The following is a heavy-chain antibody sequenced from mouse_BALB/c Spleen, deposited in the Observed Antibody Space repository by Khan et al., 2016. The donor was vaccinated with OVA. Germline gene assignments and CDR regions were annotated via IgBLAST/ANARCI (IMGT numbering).Heavy chain of an antibody. V-gene: IGHV1S41*01. D-gene: IGHD1-1*01. Sequence: DLVKPGASVKLSCKASGYTFTSYWINWIKQRPGQGLEWIGRIGPGSSNAYYNDMFKDKATLTVDTSSNTAYIQLSSLSSEDSAVYFWARENYYGRSCYAMDYWGQGTSGTVSA. CDR2: IGPGSSNA. J-gene: IGHJ4*01. CDR1: GYTFTSYW. CDR3: ARENYYGRSCYAMDY.